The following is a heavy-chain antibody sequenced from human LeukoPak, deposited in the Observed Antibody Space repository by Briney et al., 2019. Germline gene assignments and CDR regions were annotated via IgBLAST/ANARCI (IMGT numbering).Heavy chain of an antibody. CDR3: ARDSVKDTSGFYWYFDL. J-gene: IGHJ2*01. CDR1: GGSISSGNYF. Sequence: SETLSLTCTVSGGSISSGNYFWTWIRQPAGKGLEWLGRIYKDGTTNYNPSLRSRVTISIDTSKNEFSLKVTSVTAADTAVYFCARDSVKDTSGFYWYFDLWGRGTLVTVSS. D-gene: IGHD3-22*01. V-gene: IGHV4-61*02. CDR2: IYKDGTT.